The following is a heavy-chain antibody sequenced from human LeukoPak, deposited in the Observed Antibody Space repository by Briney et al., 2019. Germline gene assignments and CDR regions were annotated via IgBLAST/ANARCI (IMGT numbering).Heavy chain of an antibody. CDR3: ARDYTFDY. Sequence: SVKVSCKASGGTFSSYAISWVRQAPGQGLEWMGRIIPILGVANYAQKFQGRVTITADKSTSTAYMELSSLRSEDTAVYYCARDYTFDYWGQGTLVTVSS. CDR1: GGTFSSYA. V-gene: IGHV1-69*04. CDR2: IIPILGVA. J-gene: IGHJ4*02.